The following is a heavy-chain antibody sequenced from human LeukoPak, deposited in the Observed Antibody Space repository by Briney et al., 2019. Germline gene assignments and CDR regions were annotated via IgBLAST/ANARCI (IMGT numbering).Heavy chain of an antibody. Sequence: ASVTVSCTSSGYTFTVHYMYWVRQAPGQGLEWMGWINPNSGGTQYAQKFQGRVTMTRDTSISSAYMELSSLRSDDTAVYYCARGGPGLPEAYGGLRLWGQGTLVTVSS. V-gene: IGHV1-2*02. D-gene: IGHD2-2*01. CDR1: GYTFTVHY. CDR3: ARGGPGLPEAYGGLRL. J-gene: IGHJ4*02. CDR2: INPNSGGT.